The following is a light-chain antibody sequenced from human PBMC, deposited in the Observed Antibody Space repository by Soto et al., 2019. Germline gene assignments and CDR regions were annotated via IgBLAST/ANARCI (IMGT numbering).Light chain of an antibody. V-gene: IGKV1-5*01. J-gene: IGKJ1*01. CDR3: QQYNSYRWT. CDR2: DAS. Sequence: DIQMTQSPSTLSASVGDRVTITRRASQSIGDSLAWYQQKPGKAPYLLISDASSLESGVPPRFSGSGSGTEFTLTISSLQPDDFATYYCQQYNSYRWTFGQGTKVDIK. CDR1: QSIGDS.